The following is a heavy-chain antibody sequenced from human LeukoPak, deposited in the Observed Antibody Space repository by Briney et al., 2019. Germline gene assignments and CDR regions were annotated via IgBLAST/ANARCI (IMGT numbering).Heavy chain of an antibody. J-gene: IGHJ4*02. CDR2: IWFDGSNK. CDR3: ARDRLGLYYFDY. Sequence: GGSLRLSCAASGFIFSTYGMHWVSQAPGKWLEWVAVIWFDGSNKYYADSVKGRFTISRDNSKNTLYLQMSSMRAEDTAVYYCARDRLGLYYFDYWGQGTLVTVSS. CDR1: GFIFSTYG. D-gene: IGHD4/OR15-4a*01. V-gene: IGHV3-33*01.